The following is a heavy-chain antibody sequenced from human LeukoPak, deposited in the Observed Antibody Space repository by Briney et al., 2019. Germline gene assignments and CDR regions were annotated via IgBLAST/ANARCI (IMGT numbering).Heavy chain of an antibody. D-gene: IGHD6-13*01. CDR1: GGTFSSYA. Sequence: SVKVSCKASGGTFSSYAISWVRQAPGQGLEWMGGIIPIFGTANYAQKFQGRVTITTDESTSTAYMELSSLRSEDTAVYYCARAGNSSSWREGDWFDPWGQGTLVTVSS. V-gene: IGHV1-69*05. J-gene: IGHJ5*02. CDR3: ARAGNSSSWREGDWFDP. CDR2: IIPIFGTA.